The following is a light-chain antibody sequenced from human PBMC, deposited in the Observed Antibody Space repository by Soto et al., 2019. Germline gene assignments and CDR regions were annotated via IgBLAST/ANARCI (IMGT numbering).Light chain of an antibody. CDR3: HQYGASPFT. J-gene: IGKJ4*01. CDR2: ATS. Sequence: EIVLTQSPGTLSLSPGEGATLSCRASQRVSTSYFAWYQQKPGQAPRLLIYATSNRATDIPDRFSGSGSGTDFSLTISRLEPEDCAVYYGHQYGASPFTFGGGTKVEIK. CDR1: QRVSTSY. V-gene: IGKV3-20*01.